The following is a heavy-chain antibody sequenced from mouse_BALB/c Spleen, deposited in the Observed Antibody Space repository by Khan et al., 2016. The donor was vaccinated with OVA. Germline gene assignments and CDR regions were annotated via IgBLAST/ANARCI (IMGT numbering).Heavy chain of an antibody. CDR1: GYTFSSYT. CDR2: INPSSGYT. CDR3: ARGVYGSRSTWLAH. Sequence: QVQLKESAAELSRPGASVKMSCKASGYTFSSYTMHWVKQRPGQGLEWIGYINPSSGYTEYNQSFKDKTTLTADKSFSTAYMQLSSLTSEDSAVYYCARGVYGSRSTWLAHWGQGTLVTVSA. D-gene: IGHD1-1*01. V-gene: IGHV1-4*02. J-gene: IGHJ3*01.